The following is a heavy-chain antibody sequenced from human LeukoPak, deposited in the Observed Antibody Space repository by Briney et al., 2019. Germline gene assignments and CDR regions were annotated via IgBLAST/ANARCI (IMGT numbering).Heavy chain of an antibody. CDR2: INGGGTST. D-gene: IGHD6-13*01. CDR1: GFTFSSYP. CDR3: ARRSPSAYSSSWFEAY. Sequence: GGSLRLSCAASGFTFSSYPMSWVRQAPGKGLVWVSSINGGGTSTYYADSVKGRFTISRDNSKNTLYLQMSSLRAEDTAVYYCARRSPSAYSSSWFEAYWGQGTLVTVSS. V-gene: IGHV3-23*01. J-gene: IGHJ4*02.